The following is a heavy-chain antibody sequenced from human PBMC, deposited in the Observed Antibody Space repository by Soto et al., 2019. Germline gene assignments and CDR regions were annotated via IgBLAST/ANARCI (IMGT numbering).Heavy chain of an antibody. CDR2: INSDGSST. D-gene: IGHD6-19*01. Sequence: PGGSLRLSCAASGFTFSSYWMHWVRQAPGKGLVWVSRINSDGSSTSYADSVKGRFTISRDNAKNTLYLQMNSLRAEDTAVYYCARPRAVAGVQYYYYGMDFWGQGTTVTVSS. J-gene: IGHJ6*02. CDR1: GFTFSSYW. V-gene: IGHV3-74*01. CDR3: ARPRAVAGVQYYYYGMDF.